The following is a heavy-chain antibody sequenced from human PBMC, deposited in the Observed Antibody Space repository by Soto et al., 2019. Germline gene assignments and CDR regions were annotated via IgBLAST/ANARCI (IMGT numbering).Heavy chain of an antibody. J-gene: IGHJ4*02. CDR2: ISSSGST. D-gene: IGHD1-26*01. CDR1: GASINSYY. V-gene: IGHV4-59*01. Sequence: PSETLSLTCTVSGASINSYYWSWIRQPPGKGLDWIGYISSSGSTYYKSRVTMSVDTSKNQFSLKLSSVTAADTAVYYCARGSGGKPQVGGPYYFDFWGQGTLVTVYS. CDR3: ARGSGGKPQVGGPYYFDF.